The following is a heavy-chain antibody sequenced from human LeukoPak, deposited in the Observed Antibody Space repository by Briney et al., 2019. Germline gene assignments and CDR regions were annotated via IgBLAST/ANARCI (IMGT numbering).Heavy chain of an antibody. D-gene: IGHD3-22*01. Sequence: SETLSLTCTVSGGSISNTTYRWAWIRQPPGRGLEWIGSIYSSGSTYYNPSLKSRVTMSIDTSKNQLSLKLRSVAAADTAVFYCARPTLDSSGYYGGMDVWGQGTTVTVSS. J-gene: IGHJ6*02. CDR3: ARPTLDSSGYYGGMDV. CDR1: GGSISNTTYR. CDR2: IYSSGST. V-gene: IGHV4-39*01.